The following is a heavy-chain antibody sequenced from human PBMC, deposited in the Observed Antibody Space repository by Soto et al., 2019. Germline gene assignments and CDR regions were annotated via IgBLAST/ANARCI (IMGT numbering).Heavy chain of an antibody. CDR2: MSYSGDEI. V-gene: IGHV3-23*01. CDR3: AKDAARTSGWYYFDY. Sequence: PGWSLRLSCVSSVFTFRTLAMGWVRQAPGKGLEWVSVMSYSGDEIYYADSVKGRFTISRDNSENTLYLQMSSLRAEDTAVYYCAKDAARTSGWYYFDYWGQGTLVTVSS. CDR1: VFTFRTLA. D-gene: IGHD6-19*01. J-gene: IGHJ4*02.